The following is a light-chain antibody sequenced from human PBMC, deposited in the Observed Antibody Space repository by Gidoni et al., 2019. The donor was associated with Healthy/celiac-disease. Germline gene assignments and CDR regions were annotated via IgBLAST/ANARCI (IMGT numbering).Light chain of an antibody. CDR3: QQYNNWPRT. CDR1: QSVSSN. CDR2: GAS. V-gene: IGKV3-15*01. J-gene: IGKJ1*01. Sequence: EIVMTQSPATLSVSPGERATLHCRASQSVSSNLAWYQQKPGQAPRLLIYGASTRATGIPARFSGSGSGKEFTLTISSLQSEDFAVYYCQQYNNWPRTFGQGTKVEIK.